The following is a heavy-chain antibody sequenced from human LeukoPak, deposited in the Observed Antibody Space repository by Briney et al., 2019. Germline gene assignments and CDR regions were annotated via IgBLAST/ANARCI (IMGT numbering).Heavy chain of an antibody. D-gene: IGHD1-7*01. Sequence: GGSLRLSCAASGFTFSSYAMSWVRQAPGKGLEWVSAISGSGGSTYYADSVKGRFTISRDNSKNTLYLQMNSLRAEDTAVYYCAKGGYNWNYVFYYYYYMDVWGKGTTVTVSS. CDR2: ISGSGGST. CDR1: GFTFSSYA. J-gene: IGHJ6*03. V-gene: IGHV3-23*01. CDR3: AKGGYNWNYVFYYYYYMDV.